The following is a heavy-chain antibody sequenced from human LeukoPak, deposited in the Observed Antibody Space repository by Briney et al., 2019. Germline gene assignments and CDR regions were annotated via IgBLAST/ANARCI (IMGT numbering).Heavy chain of an antibody. V-gene: IGHV1-18*04. J-gene: IGHJ4*02. Sequence: ASVKVSCKASGYTFTGYYLHWVRQAPGQGLEWMGWISANNSNTKYAQKFQGRVTMTTDTSTRTAFMELGRLISDDTAVYYCARGDGYGYWGQGTLVTVSS. CDR1: GYTFTGYY. D-gene: IGHD5-24*01. CDR2: ISANNSNT. CDR3: ARGDGYGY.